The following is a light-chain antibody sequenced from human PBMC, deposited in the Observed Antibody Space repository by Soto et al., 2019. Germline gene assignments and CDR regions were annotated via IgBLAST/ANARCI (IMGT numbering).Light chain of an antibody. CDR2: AAS. V-gene: IGKV1-27*01. J-gene: IGKJ3*01. Sequence: DIQMTQSPSSLSASVGDRVTITCRASQGISSSLAWYQQKPGKFPGLLIYAASTLQSGVPTRFSGSGCGTDFTLTISRLQPEDVANYYYQKYNSAPFTFGPGTKVDI. CDR3: QKYNSAPFT. CDR1: QGISSS.